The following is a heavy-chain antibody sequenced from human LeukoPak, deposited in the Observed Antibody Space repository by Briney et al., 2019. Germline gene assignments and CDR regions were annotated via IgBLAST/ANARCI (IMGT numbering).Heavy chain of an antibody. CDR3: ARALGYTSGYGIYYYYMDV. CDR1: GFTFSSYS. Sequence: GGSLRLSCAASGFTFSSYSMNWVRQAPGKGLEWVSYISSISNSIYHADSVKGRSTISRDNAKTSLYLQMNSLRAEDTAVYYCARALGYTSGYGIYYYYMDVWGKGTTVTVSS. CDR2: ISSISNSI. V-gene: IGHV3-48*01. J-gene: IGHJ6*03. D-gene: IGHD5-18*01.